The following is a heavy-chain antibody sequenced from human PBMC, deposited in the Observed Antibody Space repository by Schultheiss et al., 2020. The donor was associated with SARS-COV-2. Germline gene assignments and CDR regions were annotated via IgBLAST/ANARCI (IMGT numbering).Heavy chain of an antibody. Sequence: SETLSLTCTVSGGSISSGGYYWSWIRQPPGKGLAWIGSIFYSGSTNYNPSLKSRVTISVDKSKNQFSLKLSSVTAADTAVYYCARAGWTPGGAGYYWGQGTLVTVSS. V-gene: IGHV4-39*07. J-gene: IGHJ4*02. D-gene: IGHD6-19*01. CDR3: ARAGWTPGGAGYY. CDR1: GGSISSGGYY. CDR2: IFYSGST.